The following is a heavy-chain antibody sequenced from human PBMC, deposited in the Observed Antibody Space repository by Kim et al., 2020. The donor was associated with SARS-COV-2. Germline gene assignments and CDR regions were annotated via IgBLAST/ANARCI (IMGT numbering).Heavy chain of an antibody. D-gene: IGHD3-10*01. J-gene: IGHJ6*02. Sequence: ASVTVSCKASGYTFTSYYMHWVRQAPGQGLAWMGIINPSGGSTSYAQKFQGRVTMTRDTSTSTDYMELSSLRPEDTAVYYCARESYYGSGSYYRAYYGMDVWGHGSTVAVPS. V-gene: IGHV1-46*01. CDR1: GYTFTSYY. CDR3: ARESYYGSGSYYRAYYGMDV. CDR2: INPSGGST.